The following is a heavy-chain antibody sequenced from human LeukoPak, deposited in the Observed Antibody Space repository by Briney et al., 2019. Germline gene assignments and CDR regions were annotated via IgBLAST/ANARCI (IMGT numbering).Heavy chain of an antibody. CDR2: IRSKAYGGTT. J-gene: IGHJ3*02. Sequence: GGSLRLSCTAPGFTFGVYVMSCVRQAPRRGLEWGGFIRSKAYGGTTKNAASVKGRFTISRDDSRSIAYLQMNSLKTEDTAVYYCTRRYNYDSSGYYYVRDAFDIWGQGTMVTVSS. CDR1: GFTFGVYV. D-gene: IGHD3-22*01. V-gene: IGHV3-49*04. CDR3: TRRYNYDSSGYYYVRDAFDI.